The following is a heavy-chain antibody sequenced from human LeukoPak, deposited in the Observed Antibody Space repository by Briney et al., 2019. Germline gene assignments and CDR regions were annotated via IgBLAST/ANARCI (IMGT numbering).Heavy chain of an antibody. J-gene: IGHJ5*02. Sequence: SETLSLTCAVYGGSFSGYYWSWIRQPPGKGLEWIGEINHSGSTNYNPSLKSRVTISVDTSKNQFSLKLSSVTAADTAVYYCARSRLLYDFWSGYYRAGNWFDPWGQGTLVTVSS. V-gene: IGHV4-34*01. CDR2: INHSGST. CDR3: ARSRLLYDFWSGYYRAGNWFDP. CDR1: GGSFSGYY. D-gene: IGHD3-3*01.